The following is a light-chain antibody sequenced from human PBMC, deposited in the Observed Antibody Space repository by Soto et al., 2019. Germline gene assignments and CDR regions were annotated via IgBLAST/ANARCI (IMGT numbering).Light chain of an antibody. Sequence: VMTQAPATLSLSPGERSTLSVRASQSVNTKLVWYQQKPGQAPRFLIYAGSTLQSGVPSRFIGSGLVTDFTLTISSLQPEDFATYYCQQSYSAPLTFGGGTKVDI. CDR3: QQSYSAPLT. CDR2: AGS. V-gene: IGKV3-15*01. CDR1: QSVNTK. J-gene: IGKJ4*01.